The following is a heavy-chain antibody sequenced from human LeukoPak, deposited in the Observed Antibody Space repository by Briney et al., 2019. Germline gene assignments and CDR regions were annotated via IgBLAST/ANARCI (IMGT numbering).Heavy chain of an antibody. CDR1: GFSLSGYW. V-gene: IGHV3-74*01. D-gene: IGHD2-15*01. CDR3: ARDPRNVGLAP. CDR2: NNGDGSTT. J-gene: IGHJ5*02. Sequence: GGSLRLSCVASGFSLSGYWMYWVRQAPGKGLMYISRNNGDGSTTNYADVVKGRFTMSRDNAKNTLYLQMNSLRVEDTAVYYCARDPRNVGLAPWGQGTLVTVSS.